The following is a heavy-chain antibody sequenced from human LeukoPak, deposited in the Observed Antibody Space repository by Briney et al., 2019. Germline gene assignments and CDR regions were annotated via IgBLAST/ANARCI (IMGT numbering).Heavy chain of an antibody. Sequence: IPSETLSLTCTVSGGSISSSSYYWSWIRQPPGKGLEWIGYIYYSGSTNYNPSLKSRVTISVDTSKNQFSLKLSSVTAADTAVYYCARRTPSGWYGGYYFDYWGQGTLVTVSS. V-gene: IGHV4-61*05. CDR2: IYYSGST. CDR3: ARRTPSGWYGGYYFDY. D-gene: IGHD6-19*01. J-gene: IGHJ4*02. CDR1: GGSISSSSYY.